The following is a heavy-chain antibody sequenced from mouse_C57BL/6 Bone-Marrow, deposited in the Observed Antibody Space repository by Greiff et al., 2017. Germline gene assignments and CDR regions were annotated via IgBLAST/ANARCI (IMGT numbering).Heavy chain of an antibody. V-gene: IGHV1-7*01. D-gene: IGHD2-3*01. J-gene: IGHJ1*03. CDR3: AREREDDGYYDWYFDV. CDR2: INPSSGYT. CDR1: GYTFTSYW. Sequence: VQLQQSGAELAKPGASVKLSCKASGYTFTSYWMHWVKQRPGQGLEWIGYINPSSGYTKYNQKCKDKATLTADKSSSTAYMQLSSLTYEDSAVYYCAREREDDGYYDWYFDVWGTGTTVTVSS.